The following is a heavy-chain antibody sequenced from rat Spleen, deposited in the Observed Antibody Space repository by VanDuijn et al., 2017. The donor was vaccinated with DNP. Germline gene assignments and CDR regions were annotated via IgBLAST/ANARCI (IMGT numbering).Heavy chain of an antibody. CDR2: IRDKGNGYKT. V-gene: IGHV7-7*01. J-gene: IGHJ2*01. CDR3: ARWIPTAHLDY. Sequence: EVKLLESGGGSVQPGGSMRLSCAASGFTFTDFSMNWIRQPAGKAPEWLAFIRDKGNGYKTEYNPSVKGRFTISRDNTQNMLYLQMNTLRAEDTATYYCARWIPTAHLDYWGQGVMVTVSS. CDR1: GFTFTDFS. D-gene: IGHD2-2*01.